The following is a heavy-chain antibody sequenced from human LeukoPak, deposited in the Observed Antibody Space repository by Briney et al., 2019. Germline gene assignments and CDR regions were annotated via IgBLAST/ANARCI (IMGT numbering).Heavy chain of an antibody. D-gene: IGHD6-19*01. CDR1: GFTFSSNY. CDR3: AVVDSSGWYLPDY. Sequence: GGSLRLSCAGSGFTFSSNYMSWVRQSPGKGLEWVSVIYSGDNTYYADSVKGRFTISRDISKNTLYLQMNSLRAEDTAVYYCAVVDSSGWYLPDYWGQGTLVTVSS. CDR2: IYSGDNT. J-gene: IGHJ4*02. V-gene: IGHV3-66*01.